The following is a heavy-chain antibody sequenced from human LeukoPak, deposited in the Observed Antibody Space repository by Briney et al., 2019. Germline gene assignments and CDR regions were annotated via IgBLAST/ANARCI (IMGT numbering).Heavy chain of an antibody. Sequence: ASVKVSCKASVYTLTGYYMHWVRQAPGQGREWMGWINPNSGGTNYAQKFQGRVTMTRDTSISTAYMELSRLRSDDTAVYYCARGPLMTTVTTFTYWGQGTLVTVSS. CDR2: INPNSGGT. J-gene: IGHJ4*02. D-gene: IGHD4-17*01. V-gene: IGHV1-2*02. CDR1: VYTLTGYY. CDR3: ARGPLMTTVTTFTY.